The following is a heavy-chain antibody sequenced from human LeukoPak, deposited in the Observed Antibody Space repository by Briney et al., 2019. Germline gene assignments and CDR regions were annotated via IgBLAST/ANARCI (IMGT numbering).Heavy chain of an antibody. CDR3: ARVGGQYYDFWSDYYYYMDV. CDR2: ISYDGSNK. D-gene: IGHD3-3*01. Sequence: GGSLRLSCAASGFTFSSYAMHWVRQAPGKGLEWVAVISYDGSNKYYADSVKGRFTISRDNSKNTLYLQMNSLRAEDTAVYYCARVGGQYYDFWSDYYYYMDVWGKGTTVTVSS. CDR1: GFTFSSYA. V-gene: IGHV3-30*04. J-gene: IGHJ6*03.